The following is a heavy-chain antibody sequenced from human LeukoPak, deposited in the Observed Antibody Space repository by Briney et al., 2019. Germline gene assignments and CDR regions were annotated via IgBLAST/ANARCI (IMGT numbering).Heavy chain of an antibody. Sequence: WSLRLSCAASGFTFSSYGMHWVRQAPGTGLEWVAFIRFEGSSKYYADSVKGRFTISRDNSKNTLYLQMNSLRAEDTAVYYCAKDGDYATAGTFDYWGQGTLVTVSS. J-gene: IGHJ4*02. CDR3: AKDGDYATAGTFDY. V-gene: IGHV3-30*02. CDR2: IRFEGSSK. CDR1: GFTFSSYG. D-gene: IGHD4-17*01.